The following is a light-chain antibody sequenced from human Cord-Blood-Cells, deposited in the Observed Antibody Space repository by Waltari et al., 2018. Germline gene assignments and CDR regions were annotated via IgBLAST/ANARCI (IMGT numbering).Light chain of an antibody. CDR2: DVS. Sequence: QSALTQPPSVSGSPGPSATIPCTGTSSDVGGYHYFSWYQQHPGKAPKLMIYDVSKRPSGVPDRFSGSKSGNTASLTISGLQAEDEADYYCCSYAGSYTYVFGTGTKVTVL. V-gene: IGLV2-11*01. CDR3: CSYAGSYTYV. J-gene: IGLJ1*01. CDR1: SSDVGGYHY.